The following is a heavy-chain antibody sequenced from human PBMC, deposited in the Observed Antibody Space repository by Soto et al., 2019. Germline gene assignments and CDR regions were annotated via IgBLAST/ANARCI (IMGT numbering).Heavy chain of an antibody. J-gene: IGHJ5*02. D-gene: IGHD7-27*01. CDR1: GGSISSGGYS. CDR2: IYHSGST. Sequence: PSETLSLPCAVSGGSISSGGYSWSWIRQPSGKGLEWIGYIYHSGSTYYNPSLKSRVTISVDRSKNQFSLKLRSVTAADTAVYSWASMPKNCGSSWCDPVCHGTLVTVPS. CDR3: ASMPKNCGSSWCDP. V-gene: IGHV4-30-2*01.